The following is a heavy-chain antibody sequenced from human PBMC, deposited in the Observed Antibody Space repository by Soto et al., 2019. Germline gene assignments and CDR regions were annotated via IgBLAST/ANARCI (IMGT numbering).Heavy chain of an antibody. V-gene: IGHV3-53*01. J-gene: IGHJ5*02. CDR2: IYSGGYT. Sequence: EVQLVESGGGLIQPGGSLRLSCAVSGFTVSNNYMSWVRQAPGKGLEGVSVIYSGGYTAYGDSVKGRFTISRDNTKNNTIFKRNSRPAGDPAGFFWPPQAGGGGSWGQGTLVTVSS. CDR3: PPQAGGGGS. D-gene: IGHD3-10*01. CDR1: GFTVSNNY.